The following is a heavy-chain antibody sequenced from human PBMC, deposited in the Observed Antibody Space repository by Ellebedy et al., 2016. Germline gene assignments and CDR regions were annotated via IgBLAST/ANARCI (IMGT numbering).Heavy chain of an antibody. CDR2: IYRTGTT. V-gene: IGHV3-53*01. CDR1: GFTVSTNY. D-gene: IGHD3-10*01. Sequence: GGSLRLSCAVSGFTVSTNYMSWVRQAPGKGLEWVAIIYRTGTTFYPDSAKGRFTISRDNAKNSLYLQMNSLRAEDTAVYYCASHNYYGSGRPPGDIDYWGQGTLVTVSS. CDR3: ASHNYYGSGRPPGDIDY. J-gene: IGHJ4*02.